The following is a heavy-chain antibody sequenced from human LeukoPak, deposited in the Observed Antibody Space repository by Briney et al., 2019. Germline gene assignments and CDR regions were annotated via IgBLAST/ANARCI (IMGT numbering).Heavy chain of an antibody. CDR1: GYTFTSYY. J-gene: IGHJ4*02. V-gene: IGHV1-46*01. CDR3: ARDFSGIAAAGLHFDY. Sequence: ASVKVSCKTSGYTFTSYYMHWVRQAPGQGLEWMGIINPSGGSTSYAQKFQGWVTMTRDTSISTAYMELSGLRSDDTAVYYCARDFSGIAAAGLHFDYWGQGTLVTVSS. D-gene: IGHD6-13*01. CDR2: INPSGGST.